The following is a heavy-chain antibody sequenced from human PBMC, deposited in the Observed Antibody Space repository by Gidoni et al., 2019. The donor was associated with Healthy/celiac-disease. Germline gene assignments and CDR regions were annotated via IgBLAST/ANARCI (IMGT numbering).Heavy chain of an antibody. CDR3: ARATRIYDSSGSLVY. V-gene: IGHV3-7*01. CDR2: IKQDGSEK. D-gene: IGHD3-22*01. CDR1: GFTFRRYW. Sequence: EVQLVESGGGLVQPGGSLRLSCAASGFTFRRYWMSWVRQAPGKGMEGVENIKQDGSEKYYVDSVKGRFTIYRDNAKNSLYLQMNSLRAEDTAVYYCARATRIYDSSGSLVYWGQGTLVTVSS. J-gene: IGHJ4*02.